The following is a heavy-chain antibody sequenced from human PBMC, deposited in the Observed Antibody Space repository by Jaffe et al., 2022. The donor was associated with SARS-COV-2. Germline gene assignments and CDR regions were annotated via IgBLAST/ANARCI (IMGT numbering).Heavy chain of an antibody. CDR1: GGTFSTST. CDR2: VIPIFGIS. D-gene: IGHD3-10*01. V-gene: IGHV1-69*02. Sequence: QVQLVQSGAEVRKPGSSVKVSCKASGGTFSTSTLSWVRQAPGQGLEWMGRVIPIFGISNYAQKFQGRVTITADESTTTAYMELSSLTSEDTAVYYCSKEGGGHGSGLYYSDSWGQGTRVTVSS. J-gene: IGHJ4*02. CDR3: SKEGGGHGSGLYYSDS.